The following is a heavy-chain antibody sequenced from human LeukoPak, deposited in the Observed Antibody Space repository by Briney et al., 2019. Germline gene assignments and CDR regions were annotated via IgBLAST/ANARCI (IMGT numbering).Heavy chain of an antibody. V-gene: IGHV1-8*03. J-gene: IGHJ3*02. CDR2: MNPNSDNT. Sequence: ASVKVSCKASGYTFTSYDINWVRQATGQGLEWMGWMNPNSDNTGYAQKFQGRVTITRNTSISTAYMELSSLRSEDTAVYYCARGERKLDAFDIWGQGTMVTVSS. D-gene: IGHD1-1*01. CDR1: GYTFTSYD. CDR3: ARGERKLDAFDI.